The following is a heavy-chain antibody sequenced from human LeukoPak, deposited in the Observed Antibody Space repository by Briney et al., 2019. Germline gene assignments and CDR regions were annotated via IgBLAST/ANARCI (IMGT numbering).Heavy chain of an antibody. D-gene: IGHD3-3*01. J-gene: IGHJ4*02. CDR2: ISGSGGST. CDR3: AKMGYDFWSAYYFDY. Sequence: GGSPRLSCAASGFTFSNYWMSWVRQAPGKGLEWVSAISGSGGSTYYADSVKGRFTISRDNSKNTLYLQMNSLRAEDTAVYYCAKMGYDFWSAYYFDYWGQGTLVTVSS. CDR1: GFTFSNYW. V-gene: IGHV3-23*01.